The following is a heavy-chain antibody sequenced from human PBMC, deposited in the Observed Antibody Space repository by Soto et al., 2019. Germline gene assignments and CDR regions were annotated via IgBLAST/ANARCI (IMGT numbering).Heavy chain of an antibody. CDR2: ISSSSSYI. CDR3: ARGEDIVLMVYAIPGYAFDI. J-gene: IGHJ3*02. D-gene: IGHD2-8*01. V-gene: IGHV3-21*01. Sequence: GGSLRLSCAASGFTFSSYSMNWVRQAPGKGLEWVSSISSSSSYIYYADSVKGRFTISRDNAKNSLYLQMNSLRAEDTAVYYCARGEDIVLMVYAIPGYAFDIWGQGTMVTVSS. CDR1: GFTFSSYS.